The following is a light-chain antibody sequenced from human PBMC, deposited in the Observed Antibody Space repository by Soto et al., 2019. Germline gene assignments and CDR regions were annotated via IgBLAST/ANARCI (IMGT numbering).Light chain of an antibody. CDR2: EVS. V-gene: IGLV2-23*02. CDR1: SSDVGSYNL. Sequence: QSALTQPASVSGSPGQSITISCTGTSSDVGSYNLVSWFQQHPGEAPKLIIYEVSDRPSGVSNRFSGSKSGNTASLTISGLQGSYEADYYCCSYAGRINWVFGGGTKVTVL. J-gene: IGLJ3*02. CDR3: CSYAGRINWV.